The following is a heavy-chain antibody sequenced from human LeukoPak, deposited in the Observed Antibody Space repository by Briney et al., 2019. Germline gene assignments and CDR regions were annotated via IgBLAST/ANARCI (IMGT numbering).Heavy chain of an antibody. CDR3: ASIGYCSSTSCYYFEY. D-gene: IGHD2-2*01. Sequence: PADTLSPTYALDGRSFTRDYCSWIRHPARKWLECNGEINHSGSTNYNPSLKRRVTISVDTSKNQFSLKLSSVTAAETAVYYCASIGYCSSTSCYYFEYWGQGTLVTVSS. CDR1: GRSFTRDY. V-gene: IGHV4-34*01. J-gene: IGHJ4*02. CDR2: INHSGST.